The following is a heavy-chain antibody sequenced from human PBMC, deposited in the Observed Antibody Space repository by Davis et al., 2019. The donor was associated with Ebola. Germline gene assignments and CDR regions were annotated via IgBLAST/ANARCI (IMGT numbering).Heavy chain of an antibody. CDR3: AREGNYYGSGSSVREDWFDP. D-gene: IGHD3-10*01. Sequence: ASVKVSCKASGYTFTGYYMHWVRQAPGQGLEWMGWISPNSGGTNYAQKFQGRVTMTRDTSISTTYMELNRLRSEDTAVYYCAREGNYYGSGSSVREDWFDPWGQGTLVTVSS. CDR2: ISPNSGGT. CDR1: GYTFTGYY. V-gene: IGHV1-2*02. J-gene: IGHJ5*02.